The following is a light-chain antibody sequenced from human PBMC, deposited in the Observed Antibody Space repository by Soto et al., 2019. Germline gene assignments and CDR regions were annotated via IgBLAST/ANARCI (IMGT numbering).Light chain of an antibody. CDR3: QQSYNTPRN. V-gene: IGKV3-20*01. Sequence: EIVLTQSPGTLSLSPGERATLSCRASQSVSSSYLAWYQQKPGQAPRLLIYGASSRATGIPDRFSGSGSGTDFTLTISSLQPEDFATYYCQQSYNTPRNFGPGTKVDI. CDR1: QSVSSSY. CDR2: GAS. J-gene: IGKJ3*01.